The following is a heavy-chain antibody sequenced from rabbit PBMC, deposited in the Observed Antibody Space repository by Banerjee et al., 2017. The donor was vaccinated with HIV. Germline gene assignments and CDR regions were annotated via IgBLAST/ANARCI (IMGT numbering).Heavy chain of an antibody. CDR1: GFSFSNKYV. CDR2: IYASSGRT. Sequence: QEQLEESGGGLVKPEGSLTLTCKASGFSFSNKYVMCWVRQAPGKGLEWIACIYASSGRTYYASWAKGRFTISKTSSTTVTLQMTSLTAADTATYFCARETAAYAGGTYTTGGDLWGPGTLVTVS. V-gene: IGHV1S45*01. CDR3: ARETAAYAGGTYTTGGDL. J-gene: IGHJ4*01. D-gene: IGHD8-1*01.